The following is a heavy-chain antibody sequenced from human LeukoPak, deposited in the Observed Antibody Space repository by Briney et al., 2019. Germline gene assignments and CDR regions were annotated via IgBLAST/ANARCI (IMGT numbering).Heavy chain of an antibody. CDR2: IYYSGSS. Sequence: SETLSLTCAVSGGSINNGGYYWSWIRQHPGKGLEWIGYIYYSGSSYYNPSLRSRVTISVDTSKNHFSLKLSSVTAADTAVYYCARNRDGYNSFDYWGQGTLVTVSS. J-gene: IGHJ4*02. CDR3: ARNRDGYNSFDY. D-gene: IGHD5-24*01. V-gene: IGHV4-31*11. CDR1: GGSINNGGYY.